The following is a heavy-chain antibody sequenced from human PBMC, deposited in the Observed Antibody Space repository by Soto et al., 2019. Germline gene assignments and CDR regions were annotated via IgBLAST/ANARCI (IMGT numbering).Heavy chain of an antibody. V-gene: IGHV4-39*07. CDR1: GGSISGSYYY. J-gene: IGHJ4*02. Sequence: KPSETLSLTCAVSGGSISGSYYYWGWLRQSPGKGPEWIGSVFYTGFTSYNPSLESRVSVSVDTSKNQFSLKVSSVTAADTAVYYCARDRITMVRGDQKFYGFDYWGQGTLVTVSS. CDR2: VFYTGFT. D-gene: IGHD3-10*01. CDR3: ARDRITMVRGDQKFYGFDY.